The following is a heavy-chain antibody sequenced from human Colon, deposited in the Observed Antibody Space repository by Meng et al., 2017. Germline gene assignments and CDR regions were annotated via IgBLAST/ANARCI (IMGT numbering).Heavy chain of an antibody. V-gene: IGHV4-38-2*02. Sequence: SETLSLTCTVSGYSISSGYCWGWIRQPPGKGLEWIGSIYHSGSTYYNPSLKSRVTISVDTSKNQFSLKLSSVTAADTAVYYCARVPVTTFNWFDPWGQGTLVTVSS. J-gene: IGHJ5*02. CDR3: ARVPVTTFNWFDP. CDR2: IYHSGST. CDR1: GYSISSGYC. D-gene: IGHD4-17*01.